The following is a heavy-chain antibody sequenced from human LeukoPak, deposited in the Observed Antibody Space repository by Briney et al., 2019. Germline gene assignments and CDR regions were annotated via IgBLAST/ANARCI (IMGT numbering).Heavy chain of an antibody. CDR3: AIDVSAFDL. V-gene: IGHV4-59*12. CDR2: IYDSGGA. D-gene: IGHD2-8*01. Sequence: KTSETLSLTCAVPVGSISVYYGSRIRQPPREGLGWVWSIYDSGGAFYNPSLKCRVAISSDTSKQRFSFMLSSATAADTARYYCAIDVSAFDLWGQGTIVRVS. J-gene: IGHJ3*01. CDR1: VGSISVYY.